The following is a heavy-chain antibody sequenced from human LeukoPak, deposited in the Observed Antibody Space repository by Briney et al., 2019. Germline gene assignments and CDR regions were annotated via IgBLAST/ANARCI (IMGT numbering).Heavy chain of an antibody. D-gene: IGHD2-2*01. J-gene: IGHJ6*02. CDR3: ARARSGCSSTSCYLYYYGMDV. V-gene: IGHV1-18*01. Sequence: GASVKVSCKASGYTFTSYGISWVRQAPGQGLEWMGWISAYNGNTNYAQKLQGRVTMTTDTSTSTAYMELRSLRSDDTAVYYCARARSGCSSTSCYLYYYGMDVWGQGTTVTVSS. CDR2: ISAYNGNT. CDR1: GYTFTSYG.